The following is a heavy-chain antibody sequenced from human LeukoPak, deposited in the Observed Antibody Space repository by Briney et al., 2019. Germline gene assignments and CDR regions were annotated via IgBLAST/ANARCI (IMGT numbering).Heavy chain of an antibody. CDR1: GFTFNNYA. J-gene: IGHJ4*02. CDR3: ARAPYVDTAMGY. CDR2: ISSNGGST. V-gene: IGHV3-64*01. D-gene: IGHD5-18*01. Sequence: GGSLRLSCAASGFTFNNYAMHWVRQAPGKGLEYVSAISSNGGSTYYANSVKGRFTISRDNSKNTLYLQMGSLRAEDMAVYYCARAPYVDTAMGYWGQGTLVTVSS.